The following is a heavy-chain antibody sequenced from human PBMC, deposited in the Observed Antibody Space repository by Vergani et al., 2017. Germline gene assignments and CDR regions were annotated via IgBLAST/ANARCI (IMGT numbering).Heavy chain of an antibody. CDR2: VSGSSATP. J-gene: IGHJ4*02. CDR1: GFSFLGYA. D-gene: IGHD5-12*01. CDR3: TKVSRGYTGYFFDY. Sequence: EVQLLESGGGLVQPGGSLRLSCEASGFSFLGYAMSWVRQAPGKGLEWVSSVSGSSATPYYADSVKGRFIISRDNSKNTLHLQMNSLRADDTAVYYCTKVSRGYTGYFFDYWGQGTLATVSS. V-gene: IGHV3-23*01.